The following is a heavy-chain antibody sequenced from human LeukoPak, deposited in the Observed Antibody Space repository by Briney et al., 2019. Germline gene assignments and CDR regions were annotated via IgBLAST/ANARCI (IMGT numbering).Heavy chain of an antibody. Sequence: SETLSLTCTVSGGSISSYYWSWIRQPPGKGLEWIGYIYYSGSTNYNPSLKSRVTISVDTSKNQFSLKLSSVTAADTAVYYCARGYSYGYWVDAFDIWGQGTMVTVSS. CDR2: IYYSGST. V-gene: IGHV4-59*01. CDR1: GGSISSYY. D-gene: IGHD5-18*01. CDR3: ARGYSYGYWVDAFDI. J-gene: IGHJ3*02.